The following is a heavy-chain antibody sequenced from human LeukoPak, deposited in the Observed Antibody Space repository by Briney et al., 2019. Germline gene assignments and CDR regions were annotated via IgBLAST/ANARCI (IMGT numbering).Heavy chain of an antibody. J-gene: IGHJ4*02. CDR1: GYTFTGYY. V-gene: IGHV1-2*02. CDR2: VNPNSGDT. CDR3: ASAAVYGDPTNPYFDY. D-gene: IGHD4-17*01. Sequence: ASVKVSCKASGYTFTGYYLHWVRQAPGQGLEWMGCVNPNSGDTNYAQKFQGSVTMTRDTSINTAFMELSRLRSDDSAVYYCASAAVYGDPTNPYFDYWGQGTLVTVSS.